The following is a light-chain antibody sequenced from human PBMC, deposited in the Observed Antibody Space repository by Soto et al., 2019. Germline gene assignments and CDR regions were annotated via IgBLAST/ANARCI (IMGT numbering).Light chain of an antibody. J-gene: IGKJ4*01. Sequence: DIQMTQSPSTLSASVGDRVTITCRASQSISSWLAWYQQKPGKVPKLLIYKSSSLESGVPSRFSGSGSGTEFTLTISSLQPDDVATYYCQQYSSYSSFGGGTKVEIK. CDR3: QQYSSYSS. CDR1: QSISSW. V-gene: IGKV1-5*03. CDR2: KSS.